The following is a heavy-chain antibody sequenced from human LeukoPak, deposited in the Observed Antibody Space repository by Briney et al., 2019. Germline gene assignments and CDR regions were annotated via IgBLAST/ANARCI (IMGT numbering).Heavy chain of an antibody. D-gene: IGHD1-14*01. J-gene: IGHJ4*02. CDR3: ATRTRRYPEHFDY. CDR2: IRYDGSNK. CDR1: GFTFSSYG. V-gene: IGHV3-30*02. Sequence: PGGSLRLSCAASGFTFSSYGMHWVRQAPGKGLEWVAFIRYDGSNKYYADSVKGRFTISRDNSKNTLYLQMNSLRAEDTAVYYCATRTRRYPEHFDYWGQGTLVTVSS.